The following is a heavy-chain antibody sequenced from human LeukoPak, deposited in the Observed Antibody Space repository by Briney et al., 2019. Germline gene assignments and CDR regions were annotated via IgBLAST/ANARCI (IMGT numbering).Heavy chain of an antibody. D-gene: IGHD5-12*01. CDR2: IYTSGST. CDR3: ARHDDGYDFSFDY. V-gene: IGHV4-4*09. CDR1: GGSISSYY. J-gene: IGHJ4*02. Sequence: PSETLSLTCTVSGGSISSYYWSWIRQPPGKGLEWIGYIYTSGSTNYNPSLKSRVTISVDTSKNQFSLKLSSVTAADTAVYYCARHDDGYDFSFDYWGQGTLVTVSS.